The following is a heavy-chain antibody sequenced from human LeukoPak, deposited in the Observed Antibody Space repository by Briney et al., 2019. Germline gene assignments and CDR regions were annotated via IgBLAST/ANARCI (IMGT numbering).Heavy chain of an antibody. D-gene: IGHD5-12*01. Sequence: ASVKVSCKASGYTFTSYDINWVRQATGQGLEWMGWMNPNSGNTGYAQKFQGRVTITRNTSISTAYMELSSLRSEDTAVYYCARGVDIVATTNNWFDPWGQGTLVTVSS. CDR1: GYTFTSYD. J-gene: IGHJ5*02. CDR3: ARGVDIVATTNNWFDP. CDR2: MNPNSGNT. V-gene: IGHV1-8*03.